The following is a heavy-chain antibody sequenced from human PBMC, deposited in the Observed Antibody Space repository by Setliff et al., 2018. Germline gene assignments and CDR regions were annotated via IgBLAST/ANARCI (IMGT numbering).Heavy chain of an antibody. CDR2: INHSGTT. Sequence: KSSETLSLTCTVYGVSFSDYYWGWVRQSPGKGLDWIGEINHSGTTTYNPSLKSRVTISVDTSRKQFSLRLTSVTAADTAVYYCAKFGPLDLTGDWAFDNWGQGTLVTVSS. CDR1: GVSFSDYY. V-gene: IGHV4-34*01. D-gene: IGHD7-27*01. J-gene: IGHJ4*02. CDR3: AKFGPLDLTGDWAFDN.